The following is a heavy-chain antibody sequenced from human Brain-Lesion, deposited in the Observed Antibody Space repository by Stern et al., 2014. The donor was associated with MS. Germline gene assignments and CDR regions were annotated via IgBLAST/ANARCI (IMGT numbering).Heavy chain of an antibody. J-gene: IGHJ4*02. Sequence: VQLVQSGAAVKKPGESLKISCKGSGYRFTSNWIGWVRQMHGKGLEWMGIIWPGASDTKYSPSFQGQVTISADKSISPAYLQWSSLQASDTAMYYCARRGDSSSSGFDYWGQGTLVIVSS. CDR3: ARRGDSSSSGFDY. CDR1: GYRFTSNW. V-gene: IGHV5-51*01. D-gene: IGHD6-6*01. CDR2: IWPGASDT.